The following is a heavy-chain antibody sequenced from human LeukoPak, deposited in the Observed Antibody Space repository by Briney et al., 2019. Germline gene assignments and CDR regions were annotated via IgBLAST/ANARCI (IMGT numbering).Heavy chain of an antibody. CDR2: IYTSGST. CDR3: AGLRCFDWLFDX. D-gene: IGHD3-9*01. CDR1: GGSISSGSYY. V-gene: IGHV4-61*02. J-gene: IGHJ4*02. Sequence: SQTLSLTCTVSGGSISSGSYYWSWIRQPAGKGLEWIGRIYTSGSTNYNPSLKSRVTISVDTSKNQFSLKLSSVTAADTAVYYCAGLRCFDWLFDXXGQGXXXTV.